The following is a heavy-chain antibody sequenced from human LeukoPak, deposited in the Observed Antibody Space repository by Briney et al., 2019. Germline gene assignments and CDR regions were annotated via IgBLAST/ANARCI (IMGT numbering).Heavy chain of an antibody. J-gene: IGHJ4*02. CDR1: GGSISSSSYY. D-gene: IGHD3-10*01. V-gene: IGHV4-39*07. CDR3: ARGGSGSWDY. Sequence: PSETLSLTCTVSGGSISSSSYYWGWIRQPPGKGLEWIGSIYYSGSTYYNPSLKSRVTISVDTSKNQFSLKLSSVTAADTAVYYCARGGSGSWDYWGQGTLVTVSS. CDR2: IYYSGST.